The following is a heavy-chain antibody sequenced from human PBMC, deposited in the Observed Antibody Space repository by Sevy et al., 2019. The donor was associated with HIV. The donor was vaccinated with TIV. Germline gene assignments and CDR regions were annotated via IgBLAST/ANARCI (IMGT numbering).Heavy chain of an antibody. CDR3: ARTIEMLVPVY. D-gene: IGHD2-15*01. CDR1: GFIFSNYN. Sequence: GGSLRLSCAASGFIFSNYNMNWVRQAPGKGLEWVSSISSSSNDIYYADSVKGRFTISRDNAKNSLYLQMNSLRAEDTAVYYRARTIEMLVPVYWGQGTLVSDSS. J-gene: IGHJ4*02. CDR2: ISSSSNDI. V-gene: IGHV3-21*01.